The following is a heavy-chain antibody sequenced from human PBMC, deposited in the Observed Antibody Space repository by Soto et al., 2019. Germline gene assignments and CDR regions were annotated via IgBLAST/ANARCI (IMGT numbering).Heavy chain of an antibody. V-gene: IGHV3-23*01. J-gene: IGHJ6*03. Sequence: GGSLRLSCAASGFTFSSYAMSWVRQAPGKGLEWVSAISGSGGSTYYADSVKGRFTISRDNSKNTLYLQMNSLRAEDTAVYYCAGTSGSGSYYKYYYYYMDVWGKGTTVTVSS. CDR2: ISGSGGST. D-gene: IGHD3-10*01. CDR1: GFTFSSYA. CDR3: AGTSGSGSYYKYYYYYMDV.